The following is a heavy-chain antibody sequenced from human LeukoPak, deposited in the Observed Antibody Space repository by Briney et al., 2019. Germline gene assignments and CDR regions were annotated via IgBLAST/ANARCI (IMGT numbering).Heavy chain of an antibody. J-gene: IGHJ6*02. V-gene: IGHV3-33*01. D-gene: IGHD1-7*01. Sequence: GGSLRPSCAASGFTFRNYGMHWVRQAPGKGLEWVAVIWYDGSNYYFADSVKDRFTISRDNSKDTMYLQMNSLRAEDTAVYYCARDRGTRVYYCYDMDVWGQGTTVTVSS. CDR3: ARDRGTRVYYCYDMDV. CDR2: IWYDGSNY. CDR1: GFTFRNYG.